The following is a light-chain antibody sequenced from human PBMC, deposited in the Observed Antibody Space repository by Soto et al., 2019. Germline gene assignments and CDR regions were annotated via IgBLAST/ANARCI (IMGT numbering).Light chain of an antibody. V-gene: IGLV2-18*02. CDR1: SSDVGSYNG. CDR2: EGS. Sequence: QSALTQPPSVSGSPGQSVTISCTGTSSDVGSYNGVSWYQQPPGTAPKLIIYEGSNRPSGVPDRFSGSKSGNTASLTISGLQAEDEADYYCNSYTISSTYVFGTGTKVTVL. J-gene: IGLJ1*01. CDR3: NSYTISSTYV.